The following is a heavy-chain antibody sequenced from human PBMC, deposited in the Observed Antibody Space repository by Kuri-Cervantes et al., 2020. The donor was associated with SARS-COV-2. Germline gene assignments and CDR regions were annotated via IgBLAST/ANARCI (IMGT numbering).Heavy chain of an antibody. J-gene: IGHJ4*02. CDR3: AKDSGYYDSSGYYRY. D-gene: IGHD3-22*01. CDR2: ISYDGSSK. CDR1: GFTFSSYG. V-gene: IGHV3-30*18. Sequence: GESLKISCAASGFTFSSYGMHWVRQAPGKGLEWVAVISYDGSSKYYADSVKGRFTISRDNSKNTLYLQMSSLRAEDTAVYYCAKDSGYYDSSGYYRYWGQGTLVTVSS.